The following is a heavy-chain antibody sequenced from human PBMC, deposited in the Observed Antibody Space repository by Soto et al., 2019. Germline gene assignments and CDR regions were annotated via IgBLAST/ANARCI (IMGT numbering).Heavy chain of an antibody. V-gene: IGHV4-30-4*01. D-gene: IGHD3-9*01. CDR2: IYYDETT. J-gene: IGHJ3*01. CDR3: SRGDAYYFGGAFDV. Sequence: VQLQESGPRLMKPSQTLSLTCIVSGDPISGGDYYWSWIRQPPGKGLEWIGYIYYDETTYYNPSLKSRVAISIDMSKNQISLNVTSVTAADTAVYYCSRGDAYYFGGAFDVWGQGTPLTVSS. CDR1: GDPISGGDYY.